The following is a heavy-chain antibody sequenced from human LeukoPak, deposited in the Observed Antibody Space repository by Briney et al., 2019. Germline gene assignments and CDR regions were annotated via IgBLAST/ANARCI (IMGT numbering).Heavy chain of an antibody. Sequence: PSETLSLTCTVSGGSISSYYWSWIRQPPGKGLEWIGYIYYSGSTNYNPSLKSRVTISVDTSKNQFSLKLSSVTAADTAVYYCARTLSSSGSPWFDPWGQETLVTVSS. CDR1: GGSISSYY. CDR3: ARTLSSSGSPWFDP. D-gene: IGHD6-6*01. CDR2: IYYSGST. V-gene: IGHV4-59*01. J-gene: IGHJ5*02.